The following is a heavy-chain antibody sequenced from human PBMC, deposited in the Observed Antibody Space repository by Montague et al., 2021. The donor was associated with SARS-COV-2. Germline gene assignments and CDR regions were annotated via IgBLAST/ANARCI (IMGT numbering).Heavy chain of an antibody. CDR1: GFTFSRYA. J-gene: IGHJ4*02. Sequence: SLRLSCVASGFTFSRYAMHWVRQAPGKGLEWVAVISYDGSNKYYADSVKGRFTISRDNSKNTLYLQMNSLRAEDTAVYYCANVLDSYGFYFDYWGQGTLVTVSS. CDR2: ISYDGSNK. CDR3: ANVLDSYGFYFDY. D-gene: IGHD5-18*01. V-gene: IGHV3-30*18.